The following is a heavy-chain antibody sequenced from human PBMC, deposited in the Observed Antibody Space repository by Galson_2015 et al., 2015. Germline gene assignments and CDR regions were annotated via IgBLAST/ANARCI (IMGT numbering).Heavy chain of an antibody. J-gene: IGHJ4*02. CDR1: GFTFSSYA. V-gene: IGHV3-23*01. CDR3: AKGVGSDFYYANDY. Sequence: SLRLSCAASGFTFSSYAMSWVRQAPGKGLEWVSLITASGGSPYYADSVKRRFTISRDNSKTTLYLQMNSLRAEDTAMYYCAKGVGSDFYYANDYWGQGTLVTVSS. D-gene: IGHD3-22*01. CDR2: ITASGGSP.